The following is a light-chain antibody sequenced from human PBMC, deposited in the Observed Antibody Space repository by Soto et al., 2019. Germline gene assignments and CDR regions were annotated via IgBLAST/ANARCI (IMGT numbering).Light chain of an antibody. J-gene: IGKJ1*01. V-gene: IGKV3-20*01. CDR1: QSVASSY. CDR3: HHCGSLPET. CDR2: SAS. Sequence: EVVLTQSPGTLSLSPGERVTLSCRASQSVASSYLAWYQQKPGRAPRLLFYSASSRTTGIPDRFSGSGSGTDFTLTISRLEPEDFAVYYCHHCGSLPETFVQGTNVEI.